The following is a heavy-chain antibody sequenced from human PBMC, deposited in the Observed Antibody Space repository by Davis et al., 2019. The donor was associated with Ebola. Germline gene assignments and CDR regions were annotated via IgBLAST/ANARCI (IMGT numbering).Heavy chain of an antibody. CDR3: TKGWVTTGTEFGS. J-gene: IGHJ4*02. Sequence: GGSLRLSCDASGFTFKSYGMSWVRQAPGKGLEWVSSISGSAYTKQYAGSVEGRFTISRDNSKNTLSLQMNSLRVDDTAIYYCTKGWVTTGTEFGSGGRGTLVTVSS. CDR2: ISGSAYTK. D-gene: IGHD4-17*01. V-gene: IGHV3-23*01. CDR1: GFTFKSYG.